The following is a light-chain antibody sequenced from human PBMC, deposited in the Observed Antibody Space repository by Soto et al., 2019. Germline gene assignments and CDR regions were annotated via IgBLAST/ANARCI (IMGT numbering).Light chain of an antibody. Sequence: QSVLTQPASVSGSLGQSITISCTGTSSDVGGYNFVSWYQQHPGKAPKLIFDEVTNRPSNGFFGSKSGNTASLTISGLRAEDEADYYCSSYTTTSTLVFGTGTKLTVL. CDR3: SSYTTTSTLV. CDR1: SSDVGGYNF. J-gene: IGLJ1*01. CDR2: EVT. V-gene: IGLV2-14*01.